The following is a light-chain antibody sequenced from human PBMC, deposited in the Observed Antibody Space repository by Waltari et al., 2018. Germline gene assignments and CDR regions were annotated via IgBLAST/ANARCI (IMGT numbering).Light chain of an antibody. CDR3: QAWDNSTVV. Sequence: SYELTQPPSVSVSPGQTASIACSGDKLGDKYACWYQQKPGQSPVMVIYQDNKRPSGIPKRFSGSNSGNTATLTISGTQAMDEADYYCQAWDNSTVVFGGGTKVTVL. V-gene: IGLV3-1*01. CDR2: QDN. CDR1: KLGDKY. J-gene: IGLJ2*01.